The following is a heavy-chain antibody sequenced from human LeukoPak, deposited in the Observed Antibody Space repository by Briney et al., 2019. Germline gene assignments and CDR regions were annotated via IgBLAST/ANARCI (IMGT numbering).Heavy chain of an antibody. CDR2: INHSGST. CDR1: GGSFSGYY. V-gene: IGHV4-34*01. J-gene: IGHJ5*02. Sequence: PSETLSLTCAVYGGSFSGYYWSWIRQPPGKGLEWIGEINHSGSTNYNPSLKSRVTISVDTSKNQFPLKLSSVTAADTAVYYCARGYDFWTRWFDPWGQGTLVTVSS. D-gene: IGHD3-3*01. CDR3: ARGYDFWTRWFDP.